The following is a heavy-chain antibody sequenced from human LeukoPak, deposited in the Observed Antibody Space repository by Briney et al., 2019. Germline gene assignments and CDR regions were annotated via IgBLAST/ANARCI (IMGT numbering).Heavy chain of an antibody. J-gene: IGHJ4*02. CDR1: GGSISSSSYY. V-gene: IGHV4-39*01. CDR2: IYYSGST. Sequence: SETLSLTCTVSGGSISSSSYYWGWIRQPPGKGLEWIGSIYYSGSTYYNPSLKSRVTISVDTSKNQFSLKLSSVTAADTAVYYCARRILAADFDYWGQGTLVTVSS. D-gene: IGHD6-13*01. CDR3: ARRILAADFDY.